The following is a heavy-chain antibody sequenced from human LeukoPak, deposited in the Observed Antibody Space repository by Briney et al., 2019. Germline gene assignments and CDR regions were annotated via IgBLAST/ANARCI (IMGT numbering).Heavy chain of an antibody. CDR3: ASGGYCTNGVCPDY. D-gene: IGHD2-8*01. V-gene: IGHV4-31*03. J-gene: IGHJ4*02. CDR1: GGSISSGGYY. CDR2: IYYSGST. Sequence: SETLSLTCTVSGGSISSGGYYWSWISQHPGKGLEWIGYIYYSGSTYYNPSLKSRVTISVDTSKNQFPLKLSSVTAADTAVYYCASGGYCTNGVCPDYWGQGTLVTVSS.